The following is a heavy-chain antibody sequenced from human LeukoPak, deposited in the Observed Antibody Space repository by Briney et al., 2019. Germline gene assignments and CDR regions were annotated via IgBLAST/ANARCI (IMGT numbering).Heavy chain of an antibody. D-gene: IGHD3-10*01. Sequence: GGSLRLSCVASGFTFSSYSMNWVRQAPGKGLEWVSSISSSSSYIYYADSVKGRFTISRDNAKNSLYLQMNSLRAEDTAVYYCARGAYYYGSGSQSWGQETLVTVSS. V-gene: IGHV3-21*01. J-gene: IGHJ4*02. CDR3: ARGAYYYGSGSQS. CDR2: ISSSSSYI. CDR1: GFTFSSYS.